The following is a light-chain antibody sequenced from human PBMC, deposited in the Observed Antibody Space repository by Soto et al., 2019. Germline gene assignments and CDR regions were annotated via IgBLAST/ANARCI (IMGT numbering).Light chain of an antibody. J-gene: IGLJ2*01. CDR3: QSFDKYLSAVV. Sequence: QSALTQPTSVSGSPGQSITISCTGSSSDIGAGYRVRWYQQVPGTAPKLLIYDNTNRPSGVSVRFSGSKSGTSASLAISGLQAEDEADYYCQSFDKYLSAVVFGGGTKVTVL. V-gene: IGLV1-40*01. CDR2: DNT. CDR1: SSDIGAGYR.